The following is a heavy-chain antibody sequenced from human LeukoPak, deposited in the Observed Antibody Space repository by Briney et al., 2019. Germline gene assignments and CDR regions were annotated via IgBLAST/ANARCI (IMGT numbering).Heavy chain of an antibody. CDR1: GGSISSYY. CDR3: ARTPRTVRGVISVGSYYYYMDV. J-gene: IGHJ6*03. D-gene: IGHD3-10*01. Sequence: SETLSLSCTVSGGSISSYYWSWIRQPPGKGLEWIGYIYYSGSTNYNPSLKSRVTISVDKSKNQFSLTLSSVTAADTAVYYCARTPRTVRGVISVGSYYYYMDVWGKGTTVTVSS. CDR2: IYYSGST. V-gene: IGHV4-59*08.